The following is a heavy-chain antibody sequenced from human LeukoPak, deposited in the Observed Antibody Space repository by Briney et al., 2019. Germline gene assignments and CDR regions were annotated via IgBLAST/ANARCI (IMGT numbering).Heavy chain of an antibody. CDR3: ARDPWREGTLAFDI. V-gene: IGHV1-46*01. J-gene: IGHJ3*02. D-gene: IGHD1-1*01. Sequence: ASVKVSCKASGYTFTSYYMHWVRQAPGQGLEWMGIINPSGGSTSYAQKFQGRVTITADKSTSTAYMELSSLRSEDTAVYYCARDPWREGTLAFDIWGQGTMVTVSS. CDR1: GYTFTSYY. CDR2: INPSGGST.